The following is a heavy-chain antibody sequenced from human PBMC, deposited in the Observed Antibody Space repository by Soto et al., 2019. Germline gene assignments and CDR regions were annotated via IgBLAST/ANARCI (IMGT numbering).Heavy chain of an antibody. D-gene: IGHD2-2*02. J-gene: IGHJ5*02. V-gene: IGHV1-46*01. Sequence: GASVKVSCKASGYTFTSYYMHWVRQAPGQGLEWMGIINPSGGSTSYAQKFQGRVTMTRDTSTSTVYMELSSLRSEDTAVYYCARRTTSCYSLCWFDPWGQGTLVTVSS. CDR3: ARRTTSCYSLCWFDP. CDR1: GYTFTSYY. CDR2: INPSGGST.